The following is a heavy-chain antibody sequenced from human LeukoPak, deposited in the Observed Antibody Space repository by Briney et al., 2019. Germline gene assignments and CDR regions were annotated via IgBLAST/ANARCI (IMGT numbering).Heavy chain of an antibody. CDR2: IWYDGSNK. J-gene: IGHJ6*02. Sequence: GRSLRLSCAASGFTFSSYGMHWVRQAPGKGLEWVAVIWYDGSNKYYADSVKGRFTISRDNSKNTLYLQMNSLRAEDTAVYYCARDQITLSYYDLWSPRRPGMDVWGQGTTVTVSS. CDR1: GFTFSSYG. V-gene: IGHV3-33*01. D-gene: IGHD3-3*01. CDR3: ARDQITLSYYDLWSPRRPGMDV.